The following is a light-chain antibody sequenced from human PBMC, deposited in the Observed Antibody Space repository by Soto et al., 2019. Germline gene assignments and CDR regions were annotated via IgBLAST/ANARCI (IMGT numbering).Light chain of an antibody. V-gene: IGKV3-20*01. J-gene: IGKJ5*01. CDR2: GAS. CDR3: QQYGSSPRT. Sequence: EIVLTQFPGTLSLSPGERATLSCRASRSVSSNYLAWYQQRPGQAPRLLIYGASSRATGIPDRFSGSGSGTDFTLTISRLEPEDFAVYYCQQYGSSPRTFGRGTRLEIK. CDR1: RSVSSNY.